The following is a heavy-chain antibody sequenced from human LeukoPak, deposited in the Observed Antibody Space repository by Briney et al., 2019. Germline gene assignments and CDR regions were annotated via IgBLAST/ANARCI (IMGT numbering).Heavy chain of an antibody. V-gene: IGHV3-23*01. CDR2: ISGSGGST. CDR1: GFTFSSYA. Sequence: GGSLRLSCAASGFTFSSYAMSCVRQAPGRGLEWVSAISGSGGSTYYADSVKGRFTISRDNSKNKLYLQMNSLRAEDTAVYYCAPPPFWSGPPWGQGTLVTVSS. CDR3: APPPFWSGPP. J-gene: IGHJ4*02. D-gene: IGHD3-3*01.